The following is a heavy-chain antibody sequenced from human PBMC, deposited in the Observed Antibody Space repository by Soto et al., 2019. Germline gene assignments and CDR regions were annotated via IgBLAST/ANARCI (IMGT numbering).Heavy chain of an antibody. Sequence: QVQLVQSGAEVKKPGASVKVSCKASGYTFTSYDINWVRQATGQGLEWMGWMNPNSGNPGYAQKFQGRVTMTRNTSTSPDYMELSSVRSEDTAVYYCARGPPRTTLPGWYYYYGMDVWGQGTTVTGSS. CDR1: GYTFTSYD. J-gene: IGHJ6*02. V-gene: IGHV1-8*01. CDR3: ARGPPRTTLPGWYYYYGMDV. CDR2: MNPNSGNP.